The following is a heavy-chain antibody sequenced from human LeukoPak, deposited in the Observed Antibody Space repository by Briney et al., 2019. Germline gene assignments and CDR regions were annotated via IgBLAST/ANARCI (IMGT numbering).Heavy chain of an antibody. Sequence: PGGSLRLSCAASGFTFSSYWMSWVRQAPGKGLEWVANIKQDGSEKYYVDSVKGRFTISRDNAKSSLYLQMNSLRAEDTAVYYCARDSPESMVRGVRYYYYGMDVWGKGTTVTVSS. CDR3: ARDSPESMVRGVRYYYYGMDV. CDR2: IKQDGSEK. J-gene: IGHJ6*04. CDR1: GFTFSSYW. D-gene: IGHD3-10*01. V-gene: IGHV3-7*03.